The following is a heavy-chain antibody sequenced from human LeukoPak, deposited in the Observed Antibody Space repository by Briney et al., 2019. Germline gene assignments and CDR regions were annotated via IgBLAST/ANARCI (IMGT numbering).Heavy chain of an antibody. D-gene: IGHD1-26*01. CDR2: ISSSGSTI. J-gene: IGHJ4*02. CDR3: AREHRIVGHAFDY. CDR1: GFTFSDYY. Sequence: SGGSLRLSCAASGFTFSDYYMSWIRQAPGKGLEWVSYISSSGSTIYYADSVKGRFTISRDNAKNSLYLQMNSLRAEDTAVYYCAREHRIVGHAFDYWGQGTLVTVSS. V-gene: IGHV3-11*01.